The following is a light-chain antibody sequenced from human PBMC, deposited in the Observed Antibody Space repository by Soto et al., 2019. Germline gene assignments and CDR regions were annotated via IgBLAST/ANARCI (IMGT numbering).Light chain of an antibody. CDR1: QSFSSN. CDR2: GAS. V-gene: IGKV3-15*01. CDR3: QQYDTNPKT. J-gene: IGKJ1*01. Sequence: EILMTQSPATLSVSPGERATLSCRASQSFSSNLAWYQQKPGQAPRLLIYGASTRATAIPARFSGSGSGTEFTLTISSLQSEDFAVYYCQQYDTNPKTFGQGTKVEI.